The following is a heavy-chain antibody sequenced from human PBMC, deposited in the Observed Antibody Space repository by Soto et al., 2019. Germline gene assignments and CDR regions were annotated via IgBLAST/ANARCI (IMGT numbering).Heavy chain of an antibody. J-gene: IGHJ4*02. CDR3: ARAPYSNAWYRFDL. D-gene: IGHD4-4*01. CDR2: IKHDGSVQ. V-gene: IGHV3-7*03. Sequence: QLVESGGGLGQPGGSLRLSCEASGFTFSGYWMSWVRQAPGKGLEWVADIKHDGSVQYYVDSVKGRFTISRDNAKKLLYLQMNGLRAEDTALYYCARAPYSNAWYRFDLWGQGTLVTVSS. CDR1: GFTFSGYW.